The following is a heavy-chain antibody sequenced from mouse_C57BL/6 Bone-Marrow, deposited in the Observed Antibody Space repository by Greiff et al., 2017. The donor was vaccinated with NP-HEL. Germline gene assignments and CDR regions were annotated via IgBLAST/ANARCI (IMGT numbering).Heavy chain of an antibody. CDR2: ISSGGSYT. Sequence: VQLKQSGGDLVKPGGSLKLSCAASGFTFSSYGMSWVRQTPDKRLEWVATISSGGSYTYYPDSVKGRFTISRDNAKKTLYLQMSSLKSEDTAMYYGARQGSNYLYWYFDVWGTGTTVTVSS. CDR1: GFTFSSYG. J-gene: IGHJ1*03. V-gene: IGHV5-6*01. D-gene: IGHD2-5*01. CDR3: ARQGSNYLYWYFDV.